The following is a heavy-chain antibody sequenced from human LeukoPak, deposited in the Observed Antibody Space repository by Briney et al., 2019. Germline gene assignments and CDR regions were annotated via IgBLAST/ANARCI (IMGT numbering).Heavy chain of an antibody. Sequence: GGSLRLSCTVSGFTVSSNSWSWVRQAPGKGLEWVSFIYSGGNTHYSDSVTGRFTISRDNSKNTLYLQMNSLRAEDTAIYYCARRAGEYSHPYDYWGQGTLVTVSS. V-gene: IGHV3-53*01. CDR2: IYSGGNT. J-gene: IGHJ4*02. CDR3: ARRAGEYSHPYDY. D-gene: IGHD2-15*01. CDR1: GFTVSSNS.